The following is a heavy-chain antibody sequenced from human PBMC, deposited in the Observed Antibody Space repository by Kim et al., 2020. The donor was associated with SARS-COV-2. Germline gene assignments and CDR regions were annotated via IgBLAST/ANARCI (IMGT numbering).Heavy chain of an antibody. V-gene: IGHV3-21*01. Sequence: GGSLRLSCAASGFTFSSYSMNWVRQAPGKGPDWVSSISSGSSYIYYADSVKGRFTISRDNAKNSLYLQMNSLRAEDTAVYYCARDLTRDSSGYYLDYWGQGTLVTVSS. J-gene: IGHJ4*02. CDR1: GFTFSSYS. CDR2: ISSGSSYI. CDR3: ARDLTRDSSGYYLDY. D-gene: IGHD3-22*01.